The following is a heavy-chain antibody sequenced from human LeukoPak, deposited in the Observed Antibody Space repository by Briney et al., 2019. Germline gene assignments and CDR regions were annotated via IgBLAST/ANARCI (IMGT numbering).Heavy chain of an antibody. CDR2: IYQSGSGSS. J-gene: IGHJ4*02. CDR1: GGSIISSNYY. Sequence: SETLSLTCTVSGGSIISSNYYWGWIRQPPGKGLEWIGSIYQSGSGSSYYNPSLKSRVTIFGDTSKNQFFLRLSSVTAADTAVYYCASTLRFLPYRRFDYWGQGTLVTVPS. D-gene: IGHD3-3*01. CDR3: ASTLRFLPYRRFDY. V-gene: IGHV4-39*01.